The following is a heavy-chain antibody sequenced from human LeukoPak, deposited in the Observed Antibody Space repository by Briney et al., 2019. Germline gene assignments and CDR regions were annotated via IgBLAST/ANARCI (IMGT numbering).Heavy chain of an antibody. CDR1: GYTFTGYY. V-gene: IGHV1-2*02. CDR2: INPNSSGT. CDR3: AREADVRGYSYGPLFDY. J-gene: IGHJ4*02. D-gene: IGHD5-18*01. Sequence: ASVKVSCKASGYTFTGYYMHWVRQAPGQGLEWMGWINPNSSGTNYAQKFQGRVTMTRDTSISTAYMELSRLRSDDTAVYYCAREADVRGYSYGPLFDYWGQGTLVTVSS.